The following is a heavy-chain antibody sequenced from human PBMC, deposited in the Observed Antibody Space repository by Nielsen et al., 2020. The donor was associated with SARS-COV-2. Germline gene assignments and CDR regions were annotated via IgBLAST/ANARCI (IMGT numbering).Heavy chain of an antibody. V-gene: IGHV3-23*01. J-gene: IGHJ5*02. CDR1: GFTFSSYA. CDR2: ISGSGGST. D-gene: IGHD2-2*01. Sequence: GESLKISCAASGFTFSSYAMSWVRQAPGKGLEWVSAISGSGGSTYYADSVKGRFTLSRDNSKNTLYLQMNSLRAEDTAVYYCATTPKSQRAAIRWFDPWGQGTLVTVSS. CDR3: ATTPKSQRAAIRWFDP.